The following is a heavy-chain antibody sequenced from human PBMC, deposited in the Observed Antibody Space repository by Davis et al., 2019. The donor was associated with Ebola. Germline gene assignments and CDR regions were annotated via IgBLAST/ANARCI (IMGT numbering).Heavy chain of an antibody. J-gene: IGHJ3*02. Sequence: MPGGSLRLSCAVSGGSIRSTNWRRWVRQPPGQGLEWMGEIFHSGNTKYNPSLNNRVSISVDKSKNQFSLRLTTVTAADTAVYFCAREAPASGGDRDAFDIWGQGRMVTVSS. V-gene: IGHV4-4*01. CDR2: IFHSGNT. CDR1: GGSIRSTNW. D-gene: IGHD2-21*01. CDR3: AREAPASGGDRDAFDI.